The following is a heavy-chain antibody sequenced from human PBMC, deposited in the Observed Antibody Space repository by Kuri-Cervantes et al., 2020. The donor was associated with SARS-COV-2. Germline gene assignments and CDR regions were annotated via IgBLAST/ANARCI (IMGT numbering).Heavy chain of an antibody. CDR3: ARVQATTVIADF. J-gene: IGHJ4*02. V-gene: IGHV2-70*11. CDR1: GFSLTTSGMC. CDR2: IDWDDDK. D-gene: IGHD4-11*01. Sequence: SGPTLVKPTQSLTLTCTFSGFSLTTSGMCVAWIRQPPGKALEWLARIDWDDDKYYKTSLNTRLSISKDTSKDQVVLTTTNVDPVDTATYYCARVQATTVIADFWGQGTLVTVS.